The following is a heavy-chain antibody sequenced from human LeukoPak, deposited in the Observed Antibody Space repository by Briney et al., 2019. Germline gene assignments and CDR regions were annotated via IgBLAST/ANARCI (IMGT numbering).Heavy chain of an antibody. J-gene: IGHJ1*01. Sequence: ASVTVSCKASGYTFTIYYMHWVRQAPGQGLEWMGIINPSGGSTSYAQKFQGRVTMTRDTSKNQFSLKLSSVTAADTAVYYCARLIAAAAPYFQHWGQGTLVTVSS. V-gene: IGHV1-46*01. CDR3: ARLIAAAAPYFQH. D-gene: IGHD6-13*01. CDR2: INPSGGST. CDR1: GYTFTIYY.